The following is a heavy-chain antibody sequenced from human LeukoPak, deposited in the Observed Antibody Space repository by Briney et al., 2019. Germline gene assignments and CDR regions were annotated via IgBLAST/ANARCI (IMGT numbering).Heavy chain of an antibody. Sequence: SGTLSLTCAVSGGSISSSNWWSWVRQPPGKGLEWIGEIYHSGSTNYNPSLKSRVTISVDKSKNQFSLKLSSVTAADTAVYYCARDIGGYDYEAVLDYWGQGTLVTVSS. CDR2: IYHSGST. J-gene: IGHJ4*02. CDR3: ARDIGGYDYEAVLDY. CDR1: GGSISSSNW. V-gene: IGHV4-4*02. D-gene: IGHD5-12*01.